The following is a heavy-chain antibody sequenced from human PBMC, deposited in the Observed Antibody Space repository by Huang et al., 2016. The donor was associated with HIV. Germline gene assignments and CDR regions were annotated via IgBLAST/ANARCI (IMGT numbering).Heavy chain of an antibody. CDR1: GYTFTNYD. Sequence: QVHLVQSGAEVKKPGASVKVSCKASGYTFTNYDINWVRQAPGRGLEWMGGRNPNTGNTGFAQSFQGRATMTRKTSITTAYMELTSLTSEDTAVYYCARSAYGDLDYWGLGTLVIVSS. V-gene: IGHV1-8*02. CDR2: RNPNTGNT. J-gene: IGHJ4*02. D-gene: IGHD4-17*01. CDR3: ARSAYGDLDY.